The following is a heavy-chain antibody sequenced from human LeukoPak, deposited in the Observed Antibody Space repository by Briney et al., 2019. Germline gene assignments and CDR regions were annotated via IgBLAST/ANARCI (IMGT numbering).Heavy chain of an antibody. V-gene: IGHV4-59*01. CDR2: IYYSGST. D-gene: IGHD3-22*01. Sequence: PSETLSLTCAVYGGSFSGYYWSWIRQPPGKGLEWIGYIYYSGSTNYNPSLKSRVTISVDTSKNQFSLKLSSVTAADTAVYYCARAGITDYYDSSGYYYDWGQGTLVTVSS. CDR1: GGSFSGYY. CDR3: ARAGITDYYDSSGYYYD. J-gene: IGHJ4*02.